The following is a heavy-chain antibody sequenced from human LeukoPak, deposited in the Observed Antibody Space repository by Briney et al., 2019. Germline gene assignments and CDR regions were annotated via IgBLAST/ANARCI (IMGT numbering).Heavy chain of an antibody. Sequence: ASVKVSCKASGYPFTTYYMHWLRQAPGQGLQWMGIINPSGGSTTHAQKFQGRVTMTRDTPTVTAYMELSSLRSEDTAVYYCARGKAASGDVFDFWGQGTMVTVSS. CDR2: INPSGGST. CDR3: ARGKAASGDVFDF. D-gene: IGHD2-15*01. J-gene: IGHJ3*01. CDR1: GYPFTTYY. V-gene: IGHV1-46*01.